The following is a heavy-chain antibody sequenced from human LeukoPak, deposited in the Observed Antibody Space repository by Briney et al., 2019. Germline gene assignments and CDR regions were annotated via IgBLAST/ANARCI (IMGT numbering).Heavy chain of an antibody. Sequence: GGSLRLSCAASGFTVSSNYMSWVRQAPGKGLEWVSFIYSGGSTSYADSVKGRFTISRDNSKNTLYLQMHSLRAEDTAAYYCARGTTTDYWGQGTLVTVSS. CDR2: IYSGGST. J-gene: IGHJ4*02. V-gene: IGHV3-66*01. CDR3: ARGTTTDY. D-gene: IGHD1-1*01. CDR1: GFTVSSNY.